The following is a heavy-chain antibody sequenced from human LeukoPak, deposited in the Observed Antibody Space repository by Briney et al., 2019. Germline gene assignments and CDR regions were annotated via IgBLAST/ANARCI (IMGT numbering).Heavy chain of an antibody. J-gene: IGHJ4*02. CDR2: IKPDGSEK. CDR1: GLTFIDFC. V-gene: IGHV3-7*01. Sequence: PGGSLRLSCATSGLTFIDFCMNGGRQAPGRGLEWVANIKPDGSEKYYVDSVKVRFAISRDNAKNEVYLEMNSLRAEDTGVYYCSGRDSSRSPRAYWGQGTLVSVSS. D-gene: IGHD2-2*01. CDR3: SGRDSSRSPRAY.